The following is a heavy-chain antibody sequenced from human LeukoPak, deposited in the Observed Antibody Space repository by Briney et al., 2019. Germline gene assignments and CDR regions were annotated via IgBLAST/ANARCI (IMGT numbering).Heavy chain of an antibody. CDR3: ARDPNGDYIGAFDM. V-gene: IGHV3-23*01. CDR2: IRGGGGSA. CDR1: GFTFSAYA. D-gene: IGHD4-17*01. Sequence: GGTLRLSCTASGFTFSAYAMMWVRQAPGKGPEWVSAIRGGGGSAFYADSVKGRFTISRDNSKYTLFLQMNSLRAEDTAVYYCARDPNGDYIGAFDMWGPGTMVTVSS. J-gene: IGHJ3*02.